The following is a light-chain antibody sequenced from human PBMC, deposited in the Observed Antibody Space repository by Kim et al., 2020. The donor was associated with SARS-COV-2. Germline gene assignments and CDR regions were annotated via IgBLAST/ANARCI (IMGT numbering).Light chain of an antibody. CDR1: KLEDRY. CDR2: QET. Sequence: SVSPGQTASITCSGDKLEDRYVCWYQQKPGQSPVLVVYQETTRPSETPERFSGSNSGNTASLTISGTQAMGEADYYCQAWDTTTVAFGGGTQLTVL. V-gene: IGLV3-1*01. CDR3: QAWDTTTVA. J-gene: IGLJ2*01.